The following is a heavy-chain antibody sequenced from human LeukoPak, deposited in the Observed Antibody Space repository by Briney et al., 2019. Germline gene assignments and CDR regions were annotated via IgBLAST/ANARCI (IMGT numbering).Heavy chain of an antibody. CDR2: IYSSGST. V-gene: IGHV4-61*08. CDR3: ARDNSFRLYYFDY. Sequence: SETLSLTCTVSGGSISSGDYYWSWIRQPPGKGLEWIGRIYSSGSTNYNPSLTSRVTMSVDTSKNQFSLRLSSVTAADTAVYYCARDNSFRLYYFDYWGQGTLVTVSS. D-gene: IGHD2-21*01. J-gene: IGHJ4*02. CDR1: GGSISSGDYY.